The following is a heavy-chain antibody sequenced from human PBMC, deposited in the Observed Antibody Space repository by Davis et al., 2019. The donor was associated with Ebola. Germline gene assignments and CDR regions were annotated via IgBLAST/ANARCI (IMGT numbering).Heavy chain of an antibody. V-gene: IGHV1-8*01. CDR2: MNPNSGNT. CDR1: GYTFTSYD. CDR3: ARRPFVRLDAFDV. D-gene: IGHD3-16*01. J-gene: IGHJ3*01. Sequence: ASVKVSCKASGYTFTSYDINWVRQATGQGLEWMGWMNPNSGNTGYAQKFQGRVTMTRNTSISTAYMELSSLRFEDTAVYYCARRPFVRLDAFDVWGPGTVVTVSS.